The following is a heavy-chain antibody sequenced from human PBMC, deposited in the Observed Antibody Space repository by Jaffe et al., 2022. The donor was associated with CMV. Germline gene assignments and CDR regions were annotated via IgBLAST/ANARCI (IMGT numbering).Heavy chain of an antibody. V-gene: IGHV4-59*01. Sequence: QVQLQESGPGLVKPSETLSLTCTVSGGSISSYYWSWIRQPPGKGLEWIGYIYYSGSTNYNPSLKSRVTISVDTSKNQFSLKLSSVTAADTAVYYCARGRDLEGYYYYMDVWGKGTTVTVSS. CDR3: ARGRDLEGYYYYMDV. CDR1: GGSISSYY. J-gene: IGHJ6*03. CDR2: IYYSGST. D-gene: IGHD3-3*01.